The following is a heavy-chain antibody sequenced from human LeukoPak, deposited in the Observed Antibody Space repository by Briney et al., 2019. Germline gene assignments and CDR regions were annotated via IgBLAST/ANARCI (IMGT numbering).Heavy chain of an antibody. D-gene: IGHD2-15*01. CDR3: SNFKSVAGTYYFDS. Sequence: PRGSLRLSCAASGFTLCNYWMHCVREAPGKGLGWVSRISRDGSNTSYADYVKGRFTISRDNAKSTLYLQMNSLRAEDTAVYFCSNFKSVAGTYYFDSWGQGTLVTVSS. CDR1: GFTLCNYW. CDR2: ISRDGSNT. J-gene: IGHJ4*02. V-gene: IGHV3-74*01.